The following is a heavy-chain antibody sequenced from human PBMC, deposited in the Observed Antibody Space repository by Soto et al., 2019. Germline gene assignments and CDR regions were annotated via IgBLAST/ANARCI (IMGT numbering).Heavy chain of an antibody. CDR1: GYTFTGYF. CDR2: INPNSGGT. CDR3: ARDYRSGWYRESNWFDP. V-gene: IGHV1-2*02. J-gene: IGHJ5*02. D-gene: IGHD6-19*01. Sequence: GASVKVSCKASGYTFTGYFMHWVRQAPGQGLEWMGWINPNSGGTNYAQKFQGRVTMTRDTSISTAYMELSRLRSDDTAVYYCARDYRSGWYRESNWFDPWGQGTLVTVSS.